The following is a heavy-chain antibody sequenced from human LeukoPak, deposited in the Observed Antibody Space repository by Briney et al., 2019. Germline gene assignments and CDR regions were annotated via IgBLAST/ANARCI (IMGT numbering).Heavy chain of an antibody. V-gene: IGHV4-4*07. CDR3: ARKSLRQNYFDY. CDR1: GDSISNSY. CDR2: IHTSETT. J-gene: IGHJ4*02. D-gene: IGHD5/OR15-5a*01. Sequence: SETLSLTCTVSGDSISNSYWNWIRQPAEKGLEWIRRIHTSETTNYNPPLKSRVTMSVDTSKNQFSLKLNSVTAADTAVYHCARKSLRQNYFDYWGQGILVTVSS.